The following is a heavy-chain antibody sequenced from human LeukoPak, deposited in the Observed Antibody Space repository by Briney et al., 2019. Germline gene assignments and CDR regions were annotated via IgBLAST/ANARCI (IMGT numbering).Heavy chain of an antibody. CDR2: IYYSGST. CDR1: GYSISSGYY. V-gene: IGHV4-61*01. J-gene: IGHJ3*02. Sequence: SETLSLTCTVSGYSISSGYYWGWIRQPPGKGLEWIGYIYYSGSTNYNPSLKSRVTISVDTSKNQFSLKLSSVTAADTAVYYCARERRRLDAFDIWGQGTMVTVSS. CDR3: ARERRRLDAFDI.